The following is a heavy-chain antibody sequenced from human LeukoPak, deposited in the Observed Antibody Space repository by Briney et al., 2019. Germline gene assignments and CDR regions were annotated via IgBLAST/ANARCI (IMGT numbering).Heavy chain of an antibody. D-gene: IGHD3-10*01. CDR1: GFTVSSNY. J-gene: IGHJ4*02. CDR3: ARDLRGYFDY. CDR2: IYSGGST. V-gene: IGHV3-53*01. Sequence: GGSLRLSCAASGFTVSSNYMSWVRQAPGTGLEWVSVIYSGGSTYYADPVKGRFTISRDNSKNTLYLQMNSLRAEDTAVYYCARDLRGYFDYWGQGTLVTVSS.